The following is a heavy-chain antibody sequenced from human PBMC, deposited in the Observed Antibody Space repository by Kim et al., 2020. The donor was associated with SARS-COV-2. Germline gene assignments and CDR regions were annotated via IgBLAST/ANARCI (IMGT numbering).Heavy chain of an antibody. CDR3: TTENSRY. V-gene: IGHV3-15*01. CDR1: GFTFTNAY. Sequence: GGSLRLSCAASGFTFTNAYMSWVRQAPGKGLEWVGHIKSKTEGESTNYAAPVKGRFTISRDDSKNTVFLQMNSLKTDDTAVYYCTTENSRYWGQGTLVTV. D-gene: IGHD2-15*01. J-gene: IGHJ4*02. CDR2: IKSKTEGEST.